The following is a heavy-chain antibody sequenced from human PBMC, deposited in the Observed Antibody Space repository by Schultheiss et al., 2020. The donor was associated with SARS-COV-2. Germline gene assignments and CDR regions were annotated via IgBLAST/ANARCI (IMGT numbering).Heavy chain of an antibody. CDR1: GGTFSSYA. Sequence: GGSLRLSCKASGGTFSSYAISWVRQAPGQGLEWMGGIIPIFGTANYAQKFQGRVTITADESTSTAYMELSSLRSEDTAVYYCALTMIGSYYEVGAFDIWGQGTMVTVSS. CDR3: ALTMIGSYYEVGAFDI. CDR2: IIPIFGTA. J-gene: IGHJ3*02. V-gene: IGHV1-69*01. D-gene: IGHD1-26*01.